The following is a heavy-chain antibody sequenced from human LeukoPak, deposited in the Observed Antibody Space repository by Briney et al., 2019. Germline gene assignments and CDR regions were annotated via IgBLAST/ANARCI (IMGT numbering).Heavy chain of an antibody. J-gene: IGHJ4*02. V-gene: IGHV3-48*03. D-gene: IGHD3-16*01. Sequence: GALRLSCSAPGFTFSSFEINWVRQAPGKGLEWVSYISSSGSTIYYADSVKGRFTISRDNAKNSLYLQMNSLRAEDTAVYYCARAWGSGLFDYWGQGTLVTVSS. CDR1: GFTFSSFE. CDR2: ISSSGSTI. CDR3: ARAWGSGLFDY.